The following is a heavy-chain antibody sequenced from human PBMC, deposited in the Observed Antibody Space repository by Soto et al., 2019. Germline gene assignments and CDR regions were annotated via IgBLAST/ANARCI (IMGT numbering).Heavy chain of an antibody. D-gene: IGHD3-22*01. V-gene: IGHV1-46*01. Sequence: QVQLVQSGAEVKKPGASVKVSCKASGYTFTSYYMHWVRQAPGPGLEWMGIINPSGGSTSYAQKFQCRVTMTRDTSTSTVYMELSSLRSEDTAVYYCAREAGYYDSSGGWYFDYWGQGTLVTVSS. J-gene: IGHJ4*02. CDR3: AREAGYYDSSGGWYFDY. CDR1: GYTFTSYY. CDR2: INPSGGST.